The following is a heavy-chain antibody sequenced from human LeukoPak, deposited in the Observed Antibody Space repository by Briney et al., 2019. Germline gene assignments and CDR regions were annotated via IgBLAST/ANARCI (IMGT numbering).Heavy chain of an antibody. CDR3: AKDNYYDSSAYQDY. D-gene: IGHD3-22*01. CDR1: GFTFSSYG. J-gene: IGHJ4*02. V-gene: IGHV3-30*18. CDR2: ISSDGSNK. Sequence: GGSLRLSCAASGFTFSSYGMHWVRQAPGKGLEWVAAISSDGSNKYYADSVKGRFTISRDNSKNTLYLQMNSLRAEDTAVYYCAKDNYYDSSAYQDYWGQGTLVTVSS.